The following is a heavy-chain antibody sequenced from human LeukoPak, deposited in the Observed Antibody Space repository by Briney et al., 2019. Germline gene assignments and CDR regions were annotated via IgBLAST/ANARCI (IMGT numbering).Heavy chain of an antibody. J-gene: IGHJ4*02. Sequence: GSLRLSCEASGFTFNTYAIYWVRQAPGKGLEWVSGICGSGGCTYYADSVKGRFTISRDNSKNTVYLQMNSLTADDTAVYYCARTTVGYSSGRYPGWPADCWGQGTLVTVSS. CDR1: GFTFNTYA. V-gene: IGHV3-23*01. D-gene: IGHD6-19*01. CDR2: ICGSGGCT. CDR3: ARTTVGYSSGRYPGWPADC.